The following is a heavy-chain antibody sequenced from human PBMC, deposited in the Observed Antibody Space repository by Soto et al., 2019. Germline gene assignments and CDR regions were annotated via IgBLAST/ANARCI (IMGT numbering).Heavy chain of an antibody. D-gene: IGHD3-10*01. Sequence: QVQLQESGPGLVKPSETLSLTCTVSGGSISSYYWSWIRQPPGKGLEWIGYIYYSGSTNYNPSLKSRVTLSVDTSKNQFSLKLSSVTAADTAVYYCARRVLWFGELLAWFDPWGQGTLVTVSS. J-gene: IGHJ5*02. CDR3: ARRVLWFGELLAWFDP. CDR2: IYYSGST. CDR1: GGSISSYY. V-gene: IGHV4-59*01.